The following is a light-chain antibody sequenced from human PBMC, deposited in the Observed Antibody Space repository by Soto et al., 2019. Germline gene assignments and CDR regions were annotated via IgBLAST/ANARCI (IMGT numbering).Light chain of an antibody. CDR2: WAS. V-gene: IGKV4-1*01. CDR3: QQYYRTPLT. Sequence: DIVMTQSPDSLDVSLGERATINCKSSQTVLHRSNSRNYLAWYQVKPGQPPKLLIHWASTRESGVPDRFSGSGSEPDFTLTVISLRAEDVATYYCQQYYRTPLTFGGGTQVEI. CDR1: QTVLHRSNSRNY. J-gene: IGKJ4*01.